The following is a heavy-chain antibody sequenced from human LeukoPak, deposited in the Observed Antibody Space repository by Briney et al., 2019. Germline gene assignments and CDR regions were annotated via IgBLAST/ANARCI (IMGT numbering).Heavy chain of an antibody. V-gene: IGHV3-48*03. CDR3: FGESHYYGMDV. CDR1: GFAFSSYE. CDR2: ISTSGSTI. J-gene: IGHJ6*04. D-gene: IGHD3-10*01. Sequence: PGGSLRLSCVASGFAFSSYEMNWVRQAPGKGLEWASYISTSGSTIYYADSVKGRFTISRDNAKNSLYLQMNSLRAEDTAVYYGFGESHYYGMDVWGKGTTVTVSS.